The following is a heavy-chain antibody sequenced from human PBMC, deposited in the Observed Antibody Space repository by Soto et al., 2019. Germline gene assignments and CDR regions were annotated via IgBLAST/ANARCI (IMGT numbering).Heavy chain of an antibody. D-gene: IGHD3-10*01. CDR1: GYIFTNYD. Sequence: QVQLVQSETEVKKPGASVKVSCKASGYIFTNYDITWVRQAPGQGLEWMGWVSGYNGNTKYAQKFQDRVTMTTDTSTRTVYMELRSLGSDDTAVYYCARFGSAPYYYYGVDVW. CDR2: VSGYNGNT. V-gene: IGHV1-18*01. J-gene: IGHJ6*01. CDR3: ARFGSAPYYYYGVDV.